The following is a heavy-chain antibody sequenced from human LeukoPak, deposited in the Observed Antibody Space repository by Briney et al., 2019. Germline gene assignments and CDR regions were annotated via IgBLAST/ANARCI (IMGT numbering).Heavy chain of an antibody. CDR2: ISYDGGDK. CDR1: GFTFSSYA. J-gene: IGHJ4*02. CDR3: AKHSGNYNFDY. D-gene: IGHD1-26*01. Sequence: GGSLRLSCAASGFTFSSYAVHWVRQAPGKGLEWVALISYDGGDKYYADSVKGRFTISRDNSKNALYLQMNGLRAEDTAVYYCAKHSGNYNFDYWGQGTLVTVSS. V-gene: IGHV3-30-3*01.